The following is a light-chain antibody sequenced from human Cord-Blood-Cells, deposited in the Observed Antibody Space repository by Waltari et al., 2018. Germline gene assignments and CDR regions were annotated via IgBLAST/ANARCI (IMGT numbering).Light chain of an antibody. V-gene: IGLV2-11*01. CDR1: SSDVGGYNH. J-gene: IGLJ3*02. CDR2: DVS. Sequence: QSALTQPRSVSGSPGQSATISCTGTSSDVGGYNHVSWYQPHPGKAPNLMIYDVSKRPSGVPDRFSGSKSGNTASLTISGLQAEDEADYYCCSYAGSWVFGGGTKLTVL. CDR3: CSYAGSWV.